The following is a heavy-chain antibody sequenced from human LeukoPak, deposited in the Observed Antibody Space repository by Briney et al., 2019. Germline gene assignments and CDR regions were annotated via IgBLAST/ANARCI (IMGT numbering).Heavy chain of an antibody. CDR1: GGSFSGYY. D-gene: IGHD6-6*01. J-gene: IGHJ6*03. CDR2: INHSGST. Sequence: SETLSLTCTVYGGSFSGYYWSWIRQPPGKGLEWIGEINHSGSTNYNPSLKSRVTISVDTSKNQFSLKLSSVTAADTAVYYCASTIAARRYYYYMDVWGKGTTVTVSS. V-gene: IGHV4-34*01. CDR3: ASTIAARRYYYYMDV.